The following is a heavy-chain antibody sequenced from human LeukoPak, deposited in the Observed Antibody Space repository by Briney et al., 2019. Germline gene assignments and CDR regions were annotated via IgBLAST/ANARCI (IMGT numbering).Heavy chain of an antibody. Sequence: GGSLRLSCAASGFTFSRDWMHWVRQGPGKGPEWVSRISDDGSITTYADSVQGRFTISRDNAKSTMFLQMNSLRAEDTAVYFCARRFYQTNVYDRHFDHWGQGILVTVSS. CDR1: GFTFSRDW. D-gene: IGHD2-8*01. V-gene: IGHV3-74*03. J-gene: IGHJ4*02. CDR3: ARRFYQTNVYDRHFDH. CDR2: ISDDGSIT.